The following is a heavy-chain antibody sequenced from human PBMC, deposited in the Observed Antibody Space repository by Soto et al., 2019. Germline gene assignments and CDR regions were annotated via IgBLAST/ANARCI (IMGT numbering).Heavy chain of an antibody. J-gene: IGHJ4*02. V-gene: IGHV4-39*01. Sequence: SETLSLTCTVSGGSISSSSYYWGWIRQPPGKGLEWIGSIYYSGSTYYNPSLKSRVTISVDTSKNQFSLKLSSVTAADTAVYYCARQRSMDSAYYFDYWGQGTLVTVSS. D-gene: IGHD5-18*01. CDR2: IYYSGST. CDR3: ARQRSMDSAYYFDY. CDR1: GGSISSSSYY.